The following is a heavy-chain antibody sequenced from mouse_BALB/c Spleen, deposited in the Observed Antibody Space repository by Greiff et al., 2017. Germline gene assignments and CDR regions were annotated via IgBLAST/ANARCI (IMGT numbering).Heavy chain of an antibody. CDR1: GYTFTSYW. CDR3: ARGLIYYGYDGYWDFDV. D-gene: IGHD2-2*01. V-gene: IGHV1-7*01. J-gene: IGHJ1*01. CDR2: INPSTGYT. Sequence: VKLKESGAELAKPGASVKMSCKASGYTFTSYWMHWVKQRPGQGLEWIGYINPSTGYTEYNQKFKDKATLTADKSSSTAYMQLSSLTSEDSAVYYCARGLIYYGYDGYWDFDVWGAGTTVTVSS.